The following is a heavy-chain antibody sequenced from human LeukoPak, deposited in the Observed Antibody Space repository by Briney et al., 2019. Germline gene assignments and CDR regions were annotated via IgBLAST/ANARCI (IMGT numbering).Heavy chain of an antibody. D-gene: IGHD3-10*01. CDR1: GFTFSSYA. CDR2: ISYDGSNK. J-gene: IGHJ4*02. Sequence: GGSLRLSCAASGFTFSSYAMHWVRQAPGKGLEWVAVISYDGSNKYYADSVKGRFTISRDNSKNTLYLQMNSLRAEDTAVYYCARGPFGESSPIDYWGQGTLVTVSS. CDR3: ARGPFGESSPIDY. V-gene: IGHV3-30*04.